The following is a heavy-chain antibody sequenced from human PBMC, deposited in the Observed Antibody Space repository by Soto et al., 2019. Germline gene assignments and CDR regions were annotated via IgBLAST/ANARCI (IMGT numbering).Heavy chain of an antibody. CDR3: ARLQVGATDYYYYYGMDV. J-gene: IGHJ6*02. V-gene: IGHV4-59*01. Sequence: SETLSLTCTVSGGSISSYYWSWIRQPPGKGLEWIGYIYYSGSTNYNPSLKSRVTISVDTSKNQFSLKLSSVTAADTAVYYCARLQVGATDYYYYYGMDVWGQGTTVTVSS. CDR1: GGSISSYY. CDR2: IYYSGST. D-gene: IGHD1-26*01.